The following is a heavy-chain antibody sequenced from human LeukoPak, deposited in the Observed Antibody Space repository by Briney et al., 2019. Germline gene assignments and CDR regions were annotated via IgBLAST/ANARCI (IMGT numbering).Heavy chain of an antibody. CDR2: INPNSGGT. CDR3: ARDKVPAAHYYYLDV. Sequence: ASVKVSCKASGYTFTGYYMHWVRQAPGQGLEWMGWINPNSGGTNYAQKFQGRVTMTRDTSISTAYMELSRLRSDDTAVYYCARDKVPAAHYYYLDVWGKGTTVTVSS. D-gene: IGHD2-2*01. CDR1: GYTFTGYY. J-gene: IGHJ6*03. V-gene: IGHV1-2*02.